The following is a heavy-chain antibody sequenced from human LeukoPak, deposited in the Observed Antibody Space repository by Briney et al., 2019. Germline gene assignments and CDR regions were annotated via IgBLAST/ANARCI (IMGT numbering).Heavy chain of an antibody. V-gene: IGHV3-48*01. CDR2: ISSSSSAI. Sequence: GGSLRLSCAASGFTFSSYSMNWVRQAPGKGLEWVSYISSSSSAIYYADSVKGRFTISRDNAKNSLYLQMNSLRAEDTAVYYCARDGDSRSYYYNYMNVWGKGTTVTISS. D-gene: IGHD6-13*01. J-gene: IGHJ6*03. CDR1: GFTFSSYS. CDR3: ARDGDSRSYYYNYMNV.